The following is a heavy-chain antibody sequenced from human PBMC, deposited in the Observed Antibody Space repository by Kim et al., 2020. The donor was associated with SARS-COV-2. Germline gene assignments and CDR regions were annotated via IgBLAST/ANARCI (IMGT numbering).Heavy chain of an antibody. V-gene: IGHV1-24*01. D-gene: IGHD3-10*01. CDR3: ATSYGSGSYSS. Sequence: TINAQKFQGRVTMTEDTSTDTAYMELSSLRSEDTAVYYCATSYGSGSYSSWGQGTLVTVSS. CDR2: T. J-gene: IGHJ5*02.